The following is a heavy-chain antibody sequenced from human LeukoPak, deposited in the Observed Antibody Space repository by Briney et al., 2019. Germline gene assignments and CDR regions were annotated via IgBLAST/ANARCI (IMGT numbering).Heavy chain of an antibody. CDR2: ISYDGSNK. V-gene: IGHV3-30-3*02. J-gene: IGHJ3*02. CDR3: AKTSQPFQWLLDAFDI. D-gene: IGHD3-22*01. Sequence: PGGSLRLSCAASGFTFSSYAMHWVRQAPGKGLEWVAVISYDGSNKYYADSVKGRFTISRDNSKNTLYLQMNSLRAEDTAVYYCAKTSQPFQWLLDAFDIWGQGTMVTVSS. CDR1: GFTFSSYA.